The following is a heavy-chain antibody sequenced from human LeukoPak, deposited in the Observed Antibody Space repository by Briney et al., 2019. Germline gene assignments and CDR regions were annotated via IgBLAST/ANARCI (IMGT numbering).Heavy chain of an antibody. V-gene: IGHV1-3*03. Sequence: ASVKVSCKASGYTFTSYAMHWVRQAPGQRLEWMGWINAGNGNTKYSQEFQGRVTITRDTSASTAYMELSSLRSEDMAVYYCARDSDSSGWYSPDYWGQGTLVTVSS. D-gene: IGHD6-19*01. CDR3: ARDSDSSGWYSPDY. CDR2: INAGNGNT. J-gene: IGHJ4*02. CDR1: GYTFTSYA.